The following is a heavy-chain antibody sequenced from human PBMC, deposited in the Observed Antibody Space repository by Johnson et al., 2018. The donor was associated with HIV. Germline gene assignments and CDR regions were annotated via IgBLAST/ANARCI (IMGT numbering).Heavy chain of an antibody. Sequence: ASGFTFSSYAMHWVRQAPGKGLEWVGRIKSKTDGGTTDYAAPVKGRFTISRDDSKNTLYLQMNSLRAEDTAVYYCAKGLVAAALRWGGAFDIWGQGTMVTVSS. D-gene: IGHD2-2*01. V-gene: IGHV3-15*05. J-gene: IGHJ3*02. CDR2: IKSKTDGGTT. CDR3: AKGLVAAALRWGGAFDI. CDR1: GFTFSSYA.